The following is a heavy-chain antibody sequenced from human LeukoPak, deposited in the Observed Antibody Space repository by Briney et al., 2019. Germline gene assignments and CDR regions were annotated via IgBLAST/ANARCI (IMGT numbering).Heavy chain of an antibody. CDR2: ISSNGRST. J-gene: IGHJ4*02. Sequence: VSAISSNGRSTYYADSVKGRFTISRDNSKNTLYLQMSSLRAEDTAVYYCVKGGYGDLLFDYWGQGTLVTVSS. V-gene: IGHV3-64D*06. CDR3: VKGGYGDLLFDY. D-gene: IGHD4-17*01.